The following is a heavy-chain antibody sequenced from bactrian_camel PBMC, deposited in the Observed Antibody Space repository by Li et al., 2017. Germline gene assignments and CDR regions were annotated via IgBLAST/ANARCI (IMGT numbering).Heavy chain of an antibody. V-gene: IGHV3S1*01. CDR2: INPDGGAT. Sequence: HVQLVESGGGSVHPGGSLSLSCTTDKFTYSSNWMGWFRQAPGKGLEWVSSINPDGGATYYADSVKGRFTISRDSAKNTVYLQMNGLKPEDTAMYYCAVRRTWCWATSDDFPYWGQGTQVTVS. CDR1: KFTYSSNW. J-gene: IGHJ6*01. D-gene: IGHD3*01. CDR3: AVRRTWCWATSDDFPY.